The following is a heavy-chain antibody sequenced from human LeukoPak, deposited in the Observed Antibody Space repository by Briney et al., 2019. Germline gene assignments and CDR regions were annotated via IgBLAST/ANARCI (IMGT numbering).Heavy chain of an antibody. D-gene: IGHD6-13*01. V-gene: IGHV1-18*01. J-gene: IGHJ6*03. CDR1: GYTFNNYG. CDR2: ISVYNGNT. CDR3: ARTTEAHSWQTRYYSYYMDV. Sequence: ASVKVSCKASGYTFNNYGITWVRQAPGQGLEWMGWISVYNGNTNYAQKLQGRLTMTTDTSTSTAYMELRSLRSDDTAVYYCARTTEAHSWQTRYYSYYMDVWGKGTTVTVSS.